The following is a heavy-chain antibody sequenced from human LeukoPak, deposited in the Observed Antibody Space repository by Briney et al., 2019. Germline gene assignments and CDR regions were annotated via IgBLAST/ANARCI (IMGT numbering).Heavy chain of an antibody. CDR3: ARDRAAGAYPWYFDY. CDR2: FSGSGGST. V-gene: IGHV3-23*01. CDR1: GFTFSSYW. J-gene: IGHJ4*02. D-gene: IGHD3-16*01. Sequence: PGGSLRLSCAASGFTFSSYWMNWVRQAPGKGLEWVSTFSGSGGSTHYADSVKGRFTISRDNSKNTLYLQMNSLRAEDTAVYYCARDRAAGAYPWYFDYWGQGTLVTVSS.